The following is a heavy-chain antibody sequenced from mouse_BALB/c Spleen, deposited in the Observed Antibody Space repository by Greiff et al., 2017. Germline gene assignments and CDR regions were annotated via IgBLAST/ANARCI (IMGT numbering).Heavy chain of an antibody. Sequence: QVQLQQPGAELVKPGASVKLSCKASGYTFTSYYMYWVKQRPGQGLEWIGGINPSNGGTNFNEKFKSKATLTVDKSSSTAYMQLSSLTSEDSAIYYCAREDGSSLYYFDYWGQGTTLTVSS. CDR1: GYTFTSYY. D-gene: IGHD1-1*01. CDR2: INPSNGGT. V-gene: IGHV1S81*02. CDR3: AREDGSSLYYFDY. J-gene: IGHJ2*01.